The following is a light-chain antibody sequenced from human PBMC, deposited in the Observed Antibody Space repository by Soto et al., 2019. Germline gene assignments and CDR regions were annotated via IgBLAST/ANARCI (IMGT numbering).Light chain of an antibody. CDR2: VNN. J-gene: IGLJ2*01. CDR1: SSNIGAGYD. V-gene: IGLV1-40*01. Sequence: QSVLTQPPSVSGAPGQRVTISCTGSSSNIGAGYDVHWYQQFPGTAPKLLIYVNNNRPSGVPDRFSGSTSDTSASLAITGLQVEDEADYYCQSYDRSLSVVFGGGTKVTVL. CDR3: QSYDRSLSVV.